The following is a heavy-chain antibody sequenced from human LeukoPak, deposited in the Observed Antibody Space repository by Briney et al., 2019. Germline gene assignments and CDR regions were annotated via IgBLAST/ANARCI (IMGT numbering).Heavy chain of an antibody. CDR2: ISSSGTTI. CDR3: ARDEAYSGYDVFDY. J-gene: IGHJ4*02. CDR1: GFTFSSYE. V-gene: IGHV3-48*03. Sequence: GGSLRLSCAASGFTFSSYEMIWVRQAPGKGLEWVSYISSSGTTIYYADSVKGRFTISRDNAKNSLYLQMNSLRAEDTAVYYCARDEAYSGYDVFDYWGQGTLVTVSS. D-gene: IGHD5-12*01.